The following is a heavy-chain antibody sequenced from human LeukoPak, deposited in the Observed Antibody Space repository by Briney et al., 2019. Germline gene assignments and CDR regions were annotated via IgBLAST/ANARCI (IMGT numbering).Heavy chain of an antibody. Sequence: ASVKVSCKASGYTFTGYYMHWVRQAPGQGLEWMGRINPNSGGTNYAQKFQGRVTTTRDTSISTAYMEPRRLRSDDTAVYYCARGLYYGSGSYTFDSWGQGTLVTVSS. V-gene: IGHV1-2*06. CDR2: INPNSGGT. J-gene: IGHJ4*02. CDR1: GYTFTGYY. CDR3: ARGLYYGSGSYTFDS. D-gene: IGHD3-10*01.